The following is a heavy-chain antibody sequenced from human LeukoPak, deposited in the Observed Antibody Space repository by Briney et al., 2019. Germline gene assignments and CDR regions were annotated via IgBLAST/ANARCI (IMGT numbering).Heavy chain of an antibody. CDR1: GGTFISYA. CDR2: IIPIFGTA. CDR3: ARVEGDILTGYYNNDY. V-gene: IGHV1-69*05. D-gene: IGHD3-9*01. J-gene: IGHJ4*02. Sequence: ASVKVSCKASGGTFISYAISWVRQAPGQGLEWMGGIIPIFGTANYAQKFQGRVTITTDESTSTAYMELSSLRSEDTAVYSCARVEGDILTGYYNNDYWGQGTLVTVSS.